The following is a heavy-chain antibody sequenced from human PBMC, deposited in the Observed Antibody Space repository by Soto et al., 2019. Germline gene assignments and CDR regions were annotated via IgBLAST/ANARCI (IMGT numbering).Heavy chain of an antibody. D-gene: IGHD3-10*01. CDR1: GLSFSDYG. Sequence: PXVCLRLSCAACGLSFSDYGMTWVRQAPGKGLEWVSGISGRGDKTNYADSVKGRFTISRDNSKNTLYVQMNSLRADDTAVYYCAKDQKPMVRAMGSDQYYYAMGVWGQRTTVTVSS. V-gene: IGHV3-23*01. CDR3: AKDQKPMVRAMGSDQYYYAMGV. J-gene: IGHJ6*02. CDR2: ISGRGDKT.